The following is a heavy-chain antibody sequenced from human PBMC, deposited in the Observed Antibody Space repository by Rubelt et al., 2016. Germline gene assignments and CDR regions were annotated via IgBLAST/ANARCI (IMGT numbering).Heavy chain of an antibody. Sequence: QVELQESGPGLVKASETLSLTCTVSGGSIGSYYWSWIRQPPGKGLEWLGEINHSGSTNYNRSLKSRVTISVDPSKNQFPLKLSSVTAADTAVYYCAPLPEACPRRGWFDPWGQGTLVTVSS. D-gene: IGHD3-10*01. J-gene: IGHJ5*02. CDR1: GGSIGSYY. CDR3: APLPEACPRRGWFDP. CDR2: INHSGST. V-gene: IGHV4-59*04.